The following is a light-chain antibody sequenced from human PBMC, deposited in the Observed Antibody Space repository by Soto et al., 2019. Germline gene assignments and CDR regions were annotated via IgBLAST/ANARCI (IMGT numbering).Light chain of an antibody. CDR1: QSIATY. J-gene: IGKJ4*01. V-gene: IGKV1-39*01. Sequence: DIQMTQSPSSLSASVGDRVTITCRASQSIATYLNWYQQKPGKAPNLLIYAASSLRSGVPSRFSGSGSGTDFTLTISSLQPEDFATYYCQQSYISPLTFGGGTKVDIK. CDR3: QQSYISPLT. CDR2: AAS.